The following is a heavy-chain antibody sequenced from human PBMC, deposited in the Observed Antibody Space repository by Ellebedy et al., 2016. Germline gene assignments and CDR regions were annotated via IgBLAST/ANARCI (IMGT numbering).Heavy chain of an antibody. V-gene: IGHV3-23*01. CDR3: YYGHYSAS. CDR1: GFAFRNFF. CDR2: ISAGGDNT. D-gene: IGHD4-17*01. Sequence: GGSLRLSXVASGFAFRNFFMTWVRQAPGKGLEWVATISAGGDNTFFADSVKGRFTISRDNSRDTLYLQMNSLRAEDTAVYYCYYGHYSASWGQGTLVTVSS. J-gene: IGHJ4*02.